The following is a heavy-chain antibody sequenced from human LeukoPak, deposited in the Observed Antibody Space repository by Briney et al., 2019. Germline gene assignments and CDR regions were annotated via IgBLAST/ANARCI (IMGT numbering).Heavy chain of an antibody. Sequence: GGSLRLSCAASGFTFRNYAMNWVRQAPGEGLEWVSATLGSGGSTYYADSVKGRFTVSRDNSKSTLYLQMNSLRAEDTALYYCAKWGDYDVLTGYYVPDYWGQGTLVTVSS. D-gene: IGHD3-9*01. J-gene: IGHJ4*02. CDR3: AKWGDYDVLTGYYVPDY. CDR1: GFTFRNYA. CDR2: TLGSGGST. V-gene: IGHV3-23*01.